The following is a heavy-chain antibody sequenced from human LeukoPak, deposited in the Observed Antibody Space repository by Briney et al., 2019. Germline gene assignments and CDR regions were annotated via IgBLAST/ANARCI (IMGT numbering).Heavy chain of an antibody. V-gene: IGHV4-59*01. CDR2: IYYSGST. CDR1: GGSISSYY. J-gene: IGHJ5*02. CDR3: ARVGGYYDSSGYPNWFDP. D-gene: IGHD3-22*01. Sequence: PETLSLTCTVSGGSISSYYWSWIRQPPGKGLEWIGYIYYSGSTNYNPSLKSRVTISVDTSKNQFSLKLSSVTAADTAAYYCARVGGYYDSSGYPNWFDPWGQGTLVTVSS.